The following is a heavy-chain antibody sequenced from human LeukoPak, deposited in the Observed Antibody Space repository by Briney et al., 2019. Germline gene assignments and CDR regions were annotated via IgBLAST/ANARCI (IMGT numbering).Heavy chain of an antibody. V-gene: IGHV3-53*01. CDR2: IYSGGST. CDR1: GFTVSSNY. J-gene: IGHJ6*02. D-gene: IGHD3-9*01. CDR3: ARDGNDILPGYYQSGMDV. Sequence: PGGSLRLSCAASGFTVSSNYMSWVRQAPGKGLEWVSVIYSGGSTYYADSVKARFTISRDNYKNTLYLQMNSLRAEDTAVYYCARDGNDILPGYYQSGMDVWGQGTTVTVS.